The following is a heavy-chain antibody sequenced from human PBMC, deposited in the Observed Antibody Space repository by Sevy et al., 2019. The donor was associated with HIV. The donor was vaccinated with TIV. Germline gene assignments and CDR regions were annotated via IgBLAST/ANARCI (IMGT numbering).Heavy chain of an antibody. CDR1: GFSLRSYW. V-gene: IGHV3-7*01. Sequence: GGSLRLSCIASGFSLRSYWMTWVRQAPGKGLEWVANIYQDGSEKYYVDSVKGRFTISRDNTKNSLYLQMNSLRAEDTAVYYCAREGSYGDYRLPYYYGMDVWGQGTTVTVSS. J-gene: IGHJ6*02. CDR2: IYQDGSEK. CDR3: AREGSYGDYRLPYYYGMDV. D-gene: IGHD4-17*01.